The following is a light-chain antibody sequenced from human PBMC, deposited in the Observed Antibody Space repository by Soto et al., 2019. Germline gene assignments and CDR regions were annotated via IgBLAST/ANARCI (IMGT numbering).Light chain of an antibody. CDR1: SSDIGGYKY. Sequence: HSALTQPASVSGSPGQSITISCTGTSSDIGGYKYVSWYQQHPGKAPKVMIYEVSNRPSGVSNRFSGSKSGNTASLTISGLQAEDEADYFCSSYTSSKNYNYVFGTGTKVTVL. V-gene: IGLV2-14*01. CDR2: EVS. CDR3: SSYTSSKNYNYV. J-gene: IGLJ1*01.